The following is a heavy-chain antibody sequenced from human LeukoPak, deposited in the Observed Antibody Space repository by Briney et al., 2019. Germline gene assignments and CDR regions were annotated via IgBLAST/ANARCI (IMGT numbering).Heavy chain of an antibody. CDR3: ARGLGVVVRDAFDI. V-gene: IGHV4-39*07. CDR1: GGSISSSNYY. Sequence: SETLSLTCTVSGGSISSSNYYWSWIRQPPGRELEWIASINYGGTTYYNPSLKSRVTISVDTSKKQISMTLISVTAADTAMYYCARGLGVVVRDAFDIWGQGTTVTVSS. J-gene: IGHJ3*02. CDR2: INYGGTT. D-gene: IGHD3-3*01.